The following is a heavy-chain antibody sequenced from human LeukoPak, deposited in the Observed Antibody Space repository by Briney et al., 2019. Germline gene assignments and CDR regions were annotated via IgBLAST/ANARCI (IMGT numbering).Heavy chain of an antibody. CDR3: AREKGYGDYAPDY. CDR2: ITPSGGGT. D-gene: IGHD4-17*01. CDR1: GYTFTSYY. V-gene: IGHV1-46*01. Sequence: ASVEVSCKASGYTFTSYYIHWVRQAPGQGLEWMGIITPSGGGTSYAQKFQGRVTMTSDTSTSTVYMDLSSLRSEDTAVYYCAREKGYGDYAPDYWGQGTQVTVSS. J-gene: IGHJ4*02.